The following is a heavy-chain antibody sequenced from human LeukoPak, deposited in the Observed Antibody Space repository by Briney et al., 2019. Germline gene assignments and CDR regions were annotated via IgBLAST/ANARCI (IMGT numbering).Heavy chain of an antibody. CDR1: GFTFTNSA. CDR3: AAGAYDILTGYYSPGVY. CDR2: IVVGSGNT. Sequence: ASVKVSCKASGFTFTNSAMQWVRQARGQRLEWIGWIVVGSGNTNYVQKFQERVTITRDMSTSTTYMELSSLRSEDTAVYYCAAGAYDILTGYYSPGVYWGQGTLVTVSS. V-gene: IGHV1-58*02. J-gene: IGHJ4*02. D-gene: IGHD3-9*01.